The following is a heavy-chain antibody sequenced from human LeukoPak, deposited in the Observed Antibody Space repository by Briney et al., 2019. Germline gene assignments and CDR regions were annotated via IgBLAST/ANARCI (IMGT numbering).Heavy chain of an antibody. CDR3: ARGVGDYYDSSGYYSG. Sequence: SETQSLTCADSGGSISSGGYSWSWIRQPPGKGLEWIGYIYHSGSTYYNPSLKSRVTISVDRSKNQFSLKLSSVTAADTAVYYCARGVGDYYDSSGYYSGWGQGTLVTVSS. J-gene: IGHJ4*02. V-gene: IGHV4-30-2*01. CDR1: GGSISSGGYS. D-gene: IGHD3-22*01. CDR2: IYHSGST.